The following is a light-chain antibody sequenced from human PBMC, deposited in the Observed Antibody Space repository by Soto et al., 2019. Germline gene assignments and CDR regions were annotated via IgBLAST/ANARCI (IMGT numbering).Light chain of an antibody. CDR1: QSISSSY. CDR3: LQYDNWPWT. J-gene: IGKJ1*01. Sequence: IFLTQSPGTLSLSPGKISTLCCRSSQSISSSYLSWYQQKPGQAPRLLIYGASNRATAIPDRFSGSGSGTDFTLTISSLQSEDFAVYYCLQYDNWPWTFGQGTKVDI. V-gene: IGKV3-20*01. CDR2: GAS.